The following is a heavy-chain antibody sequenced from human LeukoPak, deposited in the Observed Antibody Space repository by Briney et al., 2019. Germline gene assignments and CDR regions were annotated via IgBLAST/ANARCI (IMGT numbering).Heavy chain of an antibody. D-gene: IGHD6-19*01. CDR1: GCTFSSYA. V-gene: IGHV1-69*13. Sequence: ASVKVSCKASGCTFSSYAISWVRQAPGQGLEWMGGIIPIFGTANYAQKFQGRVTITADESTSTAYMELSSLRSEDTAVYYCARYYSGWYYFDYWGQGTPVTVSS. J-gene: IGHJ4*02. CDR2: IIPIFGTA. CDR3: ARYYSGWYYFDY.